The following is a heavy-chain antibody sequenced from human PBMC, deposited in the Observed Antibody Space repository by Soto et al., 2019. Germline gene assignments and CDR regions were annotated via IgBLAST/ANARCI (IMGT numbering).Heavy chain of an antibody. J-gene: IGHJ5*02. CDR2: INHSGST. V-gene: IGHV4-34*01. CDR1: GASFNNYY. CDR3: ARVDTRHNWFDP. Sequence: SDTLSLTCAVYGASFNNYYWSWIRQPPGKGLEWIGEINHSGSTNYNPSLKSRVTITADTPKNQFSLKLSSVTAADTAVYYCARVDTRHNWFDPWGQGTLVTVSS. D-gene: IGHD5-18*01.